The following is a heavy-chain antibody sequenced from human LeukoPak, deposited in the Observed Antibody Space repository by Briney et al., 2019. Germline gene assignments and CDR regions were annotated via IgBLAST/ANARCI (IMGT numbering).Heavy chain of an antibody. CDR3: SIVVVPAATLDYFDY. CDR2: INHSGST. CDR1: GGSFSGYC. J-gene: IGHJ4*02. Sequence: PSETLSLTCAVYGGSFSGYCWSWIRQPPGKGLEWIGEINHSGSTNYNPSLKSRVTISVDTSKNQFSLKLSSVTAADTAVYYCSIVVVPAATLDYFDYWGQGTLVTVSS. V-gene: IGHV4-34*01. D-gene: IGHD2-2*01.